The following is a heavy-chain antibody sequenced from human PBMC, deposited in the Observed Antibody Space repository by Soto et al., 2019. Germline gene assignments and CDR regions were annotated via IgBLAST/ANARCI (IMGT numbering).Heavy chain of an antibody. J-gene: IGHJ4*02. V-gene: IGHV1-2*02. CDR2: INPCSGGT. D-gene: IGHD1-26*01. CDR1: GYNVICHY. Sequence: LVKVSCTAYGYNVICHYIHCVPQATGQGLEWMGWINPCSGGTNDEQKFQGRVTMTRDTSISTAYIDLRRLRSEDTAVYYCVRERHNGSYKDFYNWGQGTLVTVSS. CDR3: VRERHNGSYKDFYN.